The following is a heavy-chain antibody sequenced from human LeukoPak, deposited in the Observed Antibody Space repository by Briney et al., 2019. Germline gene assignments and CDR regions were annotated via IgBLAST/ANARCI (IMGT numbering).Heavy chain of an antibody. CDR2: ISDSGRSS. Sequence: PGGSLRLSCVASGFTFSDYAMSWVRQAPGKGQEWVSGISDSGRSSYYTDSVKGRCTISRDNSKNTVSLQINNLRTEDTAVYFCARHDSFIPFWGQGTLVTVTS. CDR3: ARHDSFIPF. D-gene: IGHD3-16*02. CDR1: GFTFSDYA. V-gene: IGHV3-23*01. J-gene: IGHJ4*02.